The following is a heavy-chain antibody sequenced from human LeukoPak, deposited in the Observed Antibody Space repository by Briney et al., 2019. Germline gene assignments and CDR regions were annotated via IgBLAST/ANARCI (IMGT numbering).Heavy chain of an antibody. V-gene: IGHV1-8*01. CDR3: ARGPPNWGYDY. CDR1: GYTFTSYD. CDR2: MSPNSGDT. J-gene: IGHJ4*02. D-gene: IGHD7-27*01. Sequence: ASVKVSCKASGYTFTSYDFNWVRQATGQRPEWMGWMSPNSGDTGYAQKFQDRVTMTRNTSISAAYMELSSLRSDDTAVYYCARGPPNWGYDYWGPGTLVTVSS.